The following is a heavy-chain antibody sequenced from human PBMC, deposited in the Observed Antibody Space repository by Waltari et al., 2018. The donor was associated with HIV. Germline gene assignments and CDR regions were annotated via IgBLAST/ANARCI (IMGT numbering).Heavy chain of an antibody. CDR3: VKDGASTIFGVLNGMDV. CDR1: VIPFAADS. Sequence: EVQLVEPGGGSVQPGMYLRLPRSASVIPFAADSCPWVRQPPGKGLEWVSGISWNSGDIAYADSVKGRFTISRDNTKNSLFLQMNSVRVEDTALYYCVKDGASTIFGVLNGMDVWGQGTTVTVSS. D-gene: IGHD3-3*01. V-gene: IGHV3-9*01. CDR2: ISWNSGDI. J-gene: IGHJ6*02.